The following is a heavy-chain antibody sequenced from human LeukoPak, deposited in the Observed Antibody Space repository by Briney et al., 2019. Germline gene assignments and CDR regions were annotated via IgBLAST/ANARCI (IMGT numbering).Heavy chain of an antibody. J-gene: IGHJ5*02. CDR1: DGSISNYY. CDR2: AYYSGST. Sequence: SETLSLTCSVFDGSISNYYWSWIRQPPGKGLEWIGYAYYSGSTTYNPSLESRVTISVDTSKNQFSLKLTAVTAADTAVYCARNSAVATSRSWFDHWGQGTLVSVSS. CDR3: ARNSAVATSRSWFDH. D-gene: IGHD6-19*01. V-gene: IGHV4-59*08.